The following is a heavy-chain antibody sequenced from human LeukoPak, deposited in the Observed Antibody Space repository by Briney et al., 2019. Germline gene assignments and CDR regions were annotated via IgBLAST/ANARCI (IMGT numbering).Heavy chain of an antibody. J-gene: IGHJ3*02. CDR3: ARPAVAGSWSAFDI. Sequence: GETLKISCQASGYSFTTYWIGWVRQMPGKGLEWMGVIDPGDSYTRYSPSFQGQVTISADNPTTTAYLQWSSLKASDTAVYYCARPAVAGSWSAFDIWGQGTMVTVSS. CDR2: IDPGDSYT. CDR1: GYSFTTYW. V-gene: IGHV5-51*04. D-gene: IGHD6-19*01.